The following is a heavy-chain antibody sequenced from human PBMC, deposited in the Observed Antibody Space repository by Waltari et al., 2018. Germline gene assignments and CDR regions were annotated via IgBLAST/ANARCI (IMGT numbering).Heavy chain of an antibody. J-gene: IGHJ4*01. D-gene: IGHD6-13*01. CDR1: GSPLWGYH. Sequence: DVQLVESGGGLMQPGGSLSLSCPVSGSPLWGYHMNWVRQAPGKGLEWVSYISSGSDTIYYADAVKGRFTISRDNAQNSLYLEMNSLRGEDTAVYYCARVGPYSTSYYFDTWGQGTLVTVSS. CDR2: ISSGSDTI. CDR3: ARVGPYSTSYYFDT. V-gene: IGHV3-48*01.